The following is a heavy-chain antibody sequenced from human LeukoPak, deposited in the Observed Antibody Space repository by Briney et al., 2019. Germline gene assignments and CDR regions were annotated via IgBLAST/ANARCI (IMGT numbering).Heavy chain of an antibody. V-gene: IGHV5-51*01. D-gene: IGHD1-26*01. CDR1: GYSFTSYW. CDR3: ATRDSGNYPN. CDR2: IYPGHSGT. Sequence: GESLKISCKDSGYSFTSYWIGWVRQLPGKGLEWMGIIYPGHSGTRYSPSFQGQVTISADKSISTAYLQWSSLQASDTAMYYCATRDSGNYPNWGQGTLVTVSS. J-gene: IGHJ4*02.